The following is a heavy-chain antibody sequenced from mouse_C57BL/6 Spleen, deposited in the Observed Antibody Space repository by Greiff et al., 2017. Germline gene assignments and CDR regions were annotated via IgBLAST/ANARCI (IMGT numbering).Heavy chain of an antibody. D-gene: IGHD2-4*01. Sequence: QVQLKQSGPELVKPGASVKISCKASGYAFSSSWMNWVKQRPGKGLEWIGRIYPGDGDTNYNGKFKGKATLTADKSSSTAYMQLSSLTSEDSAVYFCAREGDYDYDARTWFAYWGQGTLVTVSA. CDR3: AREGDYDYDARTWFAY. CDR2: IYPGDGDT. J-gene: IGHJ3*01. V-gene: IGHV1-82*01. CDR1: GYAFSSSW.